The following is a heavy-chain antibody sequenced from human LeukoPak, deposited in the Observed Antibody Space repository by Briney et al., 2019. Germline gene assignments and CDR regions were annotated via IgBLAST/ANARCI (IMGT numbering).Heavy chain of an antibody. V-gene: IGHV4-30-2*01. CDR1: GGSISSGGYS. CDR2: IYHSGST. CDR3: ARSSVVADSYFDY. D-gene: IGHD2-15*01. J-gene: IGHJ4*02. Sequence: PSQTLFLTCAVSGGSISSGGYSWSWIRQPPGKGLEWIGYIYHSGSTYYNPSLKSRVTISVDRSKNQFSLKLSSVTAADTAVYYCARSSVVADSYFDYWGQGTLVTVSS.